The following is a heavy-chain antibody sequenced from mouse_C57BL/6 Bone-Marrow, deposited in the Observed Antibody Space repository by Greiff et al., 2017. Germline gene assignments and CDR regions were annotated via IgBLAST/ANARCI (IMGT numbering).Heavy chain of an antibody. J-gene: IGHJ2*01. CDR3: ARGGYYGNFDD. CDR2: FNPYNGGT. D-gene: IGHD2-1*01. V-gene: IGHV1-19*01. Sequence: EVQLQQSGPVLVKPGASVKMSCKASGYTFTDYYMNWVKQSHGKSLEWIGVFNPYNGGTSYNQKFKGKATLTVDKSSSTAYMELNSLTSEDSAVYYCARGGYYGNFDDWGQGTTLTVSS. CDR1: GYTFTDYY.